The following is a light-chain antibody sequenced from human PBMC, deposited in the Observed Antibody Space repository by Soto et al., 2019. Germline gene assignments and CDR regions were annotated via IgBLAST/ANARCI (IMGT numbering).Light chain of an antibody. V-gene: IGKV3-20*01. CDR3: QQYGTSEII. J-gene: IGKJ5*01. CDR1: QTVRNNY. CDR2: DAS. Sequence: FVLTQSPGTLSLSPGERATLSCRASQTVRNNYLAWYQQEPGQAPRLLIYDASSRATGIPDRFSGGGSGTDFTLTISRLEPEDFAVFFCQQYGTSEIIFGQGTRLEIK.